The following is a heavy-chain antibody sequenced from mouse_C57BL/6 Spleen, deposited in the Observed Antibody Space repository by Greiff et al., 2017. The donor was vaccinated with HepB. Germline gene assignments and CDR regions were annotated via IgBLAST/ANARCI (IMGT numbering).Heavy chain of an antibody. CDR1: GFTFSSYA. CDR2: ISDGGSYT. CDR3: ARGYYGSSGAMDY. J-gene: IGHJ4*01. V-gene: IGHV5-4*01. D-gene: IGHD1-1*01. Sequence: EVHLVESGGGLVKPGGSLKLSCAASGFTFSSYAMSWVRQTPEKRLEWVATISDGGSYTYYPDNVKGRFTISRDNAKNNLYLQMSHLKSEDTAMYYCARGYYGSSGAMDYWGQGTSVTVSS.